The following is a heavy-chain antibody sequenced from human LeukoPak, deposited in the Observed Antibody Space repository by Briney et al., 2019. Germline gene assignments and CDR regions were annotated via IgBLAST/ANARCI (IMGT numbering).Heavy chain of an antibody. J-gene: IGHJ4*02. CDR2: IYYSGST. D-gene: IGHD3-3*01. V-gene: IGHV4-59*01. CDR1: GGSISSYY. Sequence: SETLSLTCTVSGGSISSYYWSWIRQPPGKGLEWIGYIYYSGSTNYNPSLKSRVTISVDTSKNQFSLKLSSVTAADMAVYYCAREGDFWRRNYYFDYWGQGTLVTVSS. CDR3: AREGDFWRRNYYFDY.